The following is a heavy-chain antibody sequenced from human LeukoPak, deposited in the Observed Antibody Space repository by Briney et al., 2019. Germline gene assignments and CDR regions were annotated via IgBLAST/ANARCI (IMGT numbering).Heavy chain of an antibody. CDR1: GFTFSYAW. V-gene: IGHV3-23*01. Sequence: PGGSLRLSCAASGFTFSYAWMSWVRQAPGKGLEWVSAISGSGGSTYYADSVKGRFTISRDNSKNTLYPQMNSLRAEDTAVYYCAMGKYLFDYWGQGTLVTVSS. CDR3: AMGKYLFDY. D-gene: IGHD7-27*01. CDR2: ISGSGGST. J-gene: IGHJ4*02.